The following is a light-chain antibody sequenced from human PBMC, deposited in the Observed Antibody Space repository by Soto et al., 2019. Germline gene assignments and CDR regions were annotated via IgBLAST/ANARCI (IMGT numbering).Light chain of an antibody. Sequence: QSALTQPASVSGSPGQSITISCTATSSDVGDYNYVSWYQHHPGKAPKLMIYHVINRPSGVSNRFSGSKSGNTDSLTISGLQADDEADYYYTSYTNRSTLVFGGGTKLTVL. J-gene: IGLJ2*01. CDR2: HVI. V-gene: IGLV2-14*03. CDR3: TSYTNRSTLV. CDR1: SSDVGDYNY.